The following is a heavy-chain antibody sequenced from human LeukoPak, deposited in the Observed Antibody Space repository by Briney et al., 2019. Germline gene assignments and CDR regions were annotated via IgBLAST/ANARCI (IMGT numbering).Heavy chain of an antibody. V-gene: IGHV3-30-3*01. CDR3: GRGSVGFGELNY. CDR2: ISYDGSNK. D-gene: IGHD3-10*01. J-gene: IGHJ4*02. Sequence: GGSLRLSCTASKFTFSNYTMSWVRQAPGKGLEWVAVISYDGSNKFYADSVKGRFTLSRDNSKNTLYLQMNSLRIEDTAVYYCGRGSVGFGELNYWGQGTLVTVSS. CDR1: KFTFSNYT.